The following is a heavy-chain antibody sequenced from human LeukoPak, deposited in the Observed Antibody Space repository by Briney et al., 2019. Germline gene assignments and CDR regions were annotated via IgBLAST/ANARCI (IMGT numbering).Heavy chain of an antibody. V-gene: IGHV4-61*05. D-gene: IGHD6-19*01. CDR1: GGSISSSSYY. J-gene: IGHJ4*02. CDR2: VSYSGST. Sequence: SETLSLTCTVSGGSISSSSYYWSWIRQPPGKGLEWIGYVSYSGSTDYNPSLKSRLTISIDTSETQFSLKLTSVTAADTAIYYCASQGSDSGWFYFWGQGTLVTVSS. CDR3: ASQGSDSGWFYF.